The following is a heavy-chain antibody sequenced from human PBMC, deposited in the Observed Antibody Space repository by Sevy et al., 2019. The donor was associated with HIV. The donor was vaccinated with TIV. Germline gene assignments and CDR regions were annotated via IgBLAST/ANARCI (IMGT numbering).Heavy chain of an antibody. D-gene: IGHD1-26*01. J-gene: IGHJ5*02. CDR2: IYYSGST. V-gene: IGHV4-59*01. CDR3: ARDSRATTGVNWFDP. Sequence: SEILSLTCTVSGGSISSYYWSWIRQPPGKGLEWIGYIYYSGSTNYNPSPKSRVTISVDTSKNQFSLKLSSVTAADTAVYYCARDSRATTGVNWFDPWGQGTLVTVSS. CDR1: GGSISSYY.